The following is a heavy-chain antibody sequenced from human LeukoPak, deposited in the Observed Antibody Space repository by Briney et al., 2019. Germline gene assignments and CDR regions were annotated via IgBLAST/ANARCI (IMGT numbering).Heavy chain of an antibody. Sequence: SETLSLTCAVYGGSFSGYYWSWIRQPPGKGLEWIGEINHSGSTNYNPSLKSRVTISVDTSKNQFSLKLSSVTAADTAVYYCARGIIVVVPAAENWFGPWGQGTLVTVSS. CDR3: ARGIIVVVPAAENWFGP. D-gene: IGHD2-2*01. J-gene: IGHJ5*02. CDR1: GGSFSGYY. V-gene: IGHV4-34*01. CDR2: INHSGST.